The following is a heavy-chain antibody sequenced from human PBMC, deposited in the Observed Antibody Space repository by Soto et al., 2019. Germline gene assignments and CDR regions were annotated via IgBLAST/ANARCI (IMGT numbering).Heavy chain of an antibody. D-gene: IGHD6-19*01. CDR1: GFTFSSYA. V-gene: IGHV3-23*01. CDR2: ISGSGGST. J-gene: IGHJ3*02. CDR3: AKDVRAVAGFFGAFDI. Sequence: GGSLRLSCAASGFTFSSYAMSWVRQAPGKGLEWVSAISGSGGSTYYADSVKGRFTISRDNSKNTLYLQMNSLRAEDTAVYYCAKDVRAVAGFFGAFDIWGQGTMVTVSS.